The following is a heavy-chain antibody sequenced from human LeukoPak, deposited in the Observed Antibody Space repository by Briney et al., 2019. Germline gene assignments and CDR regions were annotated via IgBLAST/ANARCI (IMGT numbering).Heavy chain of an antibody. Sequence: PGGSLRLACAASGFTFSNYAMSWVRQAPGKGLEWVSDISGSGGSTYYADSVKGRFTISRDNSKNTLYLQMNSLRAEDTAVYYCAKDLAGGDPHGGFDYWGQGTLVTVSS. CDR2: ISGSGGST. CDR1: GFTFSNYA. J-gene: IGHJ4*02. CDR3: AKDLAGGDPHGGFDY. V-gene: IGHV3-23*01. D-gene: IGHD4-17*01.